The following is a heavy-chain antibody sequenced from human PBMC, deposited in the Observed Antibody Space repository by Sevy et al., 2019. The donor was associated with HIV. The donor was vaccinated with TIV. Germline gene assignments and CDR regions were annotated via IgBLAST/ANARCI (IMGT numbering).Heavy chain of an antibody. CDR3: AGLSRNNVVVTGVRRDGFDV. J-gene: IGHJ3*01. Sequence: SETLSLTCTVSGGSISTYYWSWIRQPPGKGLQWIGYIYYTGKTNYNPSLQTPVTMSIDRSKNQFSLRLSSVTSADTAMYYCAGLSRNNVVVTGVRRDGFDVWGQGTMVTVSS. D-gene: IGHD2-21*02. CDR1: GGSISTYY. CDR2: IYYTGKT. V-gene: IGHV4-59*01.